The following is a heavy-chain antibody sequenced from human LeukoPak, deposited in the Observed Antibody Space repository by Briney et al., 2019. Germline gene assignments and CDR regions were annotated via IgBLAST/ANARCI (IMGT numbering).Heavy chain of an antibody. J-gene: IGHJ4*02. CDR1: GFTFSSYS. D-gene: IGHD3-10*01. CDR3: ARVSVVDYYGSGSYQHFDY. Sequence: GGSLRLSCAASGFTFSSYSMNWVRQAPGKGLEWVSYISSSSSTIYYADSVKGRFTISRDNAKNSLYLQMNSLRAEDTAVYYCARVSVVDYYGSGSYQHFDYWGQGTLVTVSS. V-gene: IGHV3-48*01. CDR2: ISSSSSTI.